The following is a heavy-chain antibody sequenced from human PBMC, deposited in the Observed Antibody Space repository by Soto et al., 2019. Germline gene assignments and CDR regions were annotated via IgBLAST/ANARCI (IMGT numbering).Heavy chain of an antibody. V-gene: IGHV4-59*07. D-gene: IGHD3-10*01. CDR1: RCSISVFP. J-gene: IGHJ4*02. Sequence: SDIPSLTCTVSRCSISVFPWNCHRQPPGKGLEWIGSIRYSGTTNYNPSLKSRVSISVDTSKNQFSLELRSVTAADTAVYYCARGVAWFGGERDYWGQGTLVTVSS. CDR3: ARGVAWFGGERDY. CDR2: IRYSGTT.